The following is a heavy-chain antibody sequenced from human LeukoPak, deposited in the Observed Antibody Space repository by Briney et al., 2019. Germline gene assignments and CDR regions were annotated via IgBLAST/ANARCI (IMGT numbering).Heavy chain of an antibody. CDR2: IWYDGSNK. CDR3: ARDGIDCSSTTCYGGAFDY. Sequence: GRSLRPSCAASGFTFTSYGMHWVRQAPGKGLEWVAVIWYDGSNKYYADSVKGRFTISRDNSKTTLYLQMNSLRAEDTAVYYCARDGIDCSSTTCYGGAFDYWGQGTLVTVSS. CDR1: GFTFTSYG. D-gene: IGHD2-2*01. V-gene: IGHV3-33*01. J-gene: IGHJ4*02.